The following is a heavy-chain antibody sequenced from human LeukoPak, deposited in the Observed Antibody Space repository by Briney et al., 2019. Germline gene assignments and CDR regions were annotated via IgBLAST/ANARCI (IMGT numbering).Heavy chain of an antibody. D-gene: IGHD3-22*01. CDR1: GFTFSSYA. Sequence: GGSLRLSCAASGFTFSSYAMSWVRQAPGKGLEWVSTISNSGGSTYYADSVKGRFTISRDNSENTLDLQMNSLRADDTAMYYCAKVPYDSSGYRFDYWGQGTLVTVSS. CDR2: ISNSGGST. V-gene: IGHV3-23*01. J-gene: IGHJ4*02. CDR3: AKVPYDSSGYRFDY.